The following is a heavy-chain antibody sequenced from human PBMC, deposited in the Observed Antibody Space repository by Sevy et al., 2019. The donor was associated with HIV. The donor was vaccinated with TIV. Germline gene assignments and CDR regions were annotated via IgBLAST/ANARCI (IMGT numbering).Heavy chain of an antibody. D-gene: IGHD5-18*01. CDR3: ASPVGYSYGYYYYYGMDV. Sequence: GGSLILSCAASGFTFSDYYMSWIRQAPGKGLEWVSYISSSGSTIYYADSVKGRFTISRDNAKNSLYLQMNSLRAEDTAVYYCASPVGYSYGYYYYYGMDVWGQGTTVTVSS. J-gene: IGHJ6*02. CDR2: ISSSGSTI. CDR1: GFTFSDYY. V-gene: IGHV3-11*01.